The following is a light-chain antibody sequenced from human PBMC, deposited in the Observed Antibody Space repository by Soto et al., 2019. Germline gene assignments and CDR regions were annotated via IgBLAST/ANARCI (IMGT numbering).Light chain of an antibody. CDR2: ASS. J-gene: IGKJ1*01. Sequence: DIQMTQSPSSVSASVGDRVTITCRANQGFSSYLAWYQQKPGKPPKLLIYASSTLQSRVPSRFSGSVSGTEFTLTISSLQPEDVATYYCHKYNGTPWTFGQGTKVEIK. V-gene: IGKV1-27*01. CDR1: QGFSSY. CDR3: HKYNGTPWT.